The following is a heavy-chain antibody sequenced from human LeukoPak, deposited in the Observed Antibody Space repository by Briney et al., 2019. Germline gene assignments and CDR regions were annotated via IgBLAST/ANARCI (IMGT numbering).Heavy chain of an antibody. CDR2: IYYSGNT. Sequence: SETLSLTCTVSGVSISSSNSYWGWIRQPPGKGLEWIGSIYYSGNTYYNASLKSQVSISIDTSKNQFSLRLTSVTAADTAVYYCARESHDSSGYHDYWGQGTLVTVSS. CDR1: GVSISSSNSY. CDR3: ARESHDSSGYHDY. V-gene: IGHV4-39*02. J-gene: IGHJ4*02. D-gene: IGHD3-22*01.